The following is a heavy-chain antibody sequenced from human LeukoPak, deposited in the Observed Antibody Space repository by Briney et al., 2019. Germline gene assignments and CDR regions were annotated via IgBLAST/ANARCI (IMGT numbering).Heavy chain of an antibody. V-gene: IGHV4-34*01. CDR1: GGSFSGYY. CDR2: INHSGST. D-gene: IGHD3-10*01. J-gene: IGHJ6*04. CDR3: ARGPITMVRGALRYYYGMDV. Sequence: PSETLSLTCAVYGGSFSGYYWSWIRQPPGKGLEWIGEINHSGSTNYNPSLKSRVTISVDTSKNQFSLKLSSVTAADTAVYYCARGPITMVRGALRYYYGMDVWGKGTTVTVSS.